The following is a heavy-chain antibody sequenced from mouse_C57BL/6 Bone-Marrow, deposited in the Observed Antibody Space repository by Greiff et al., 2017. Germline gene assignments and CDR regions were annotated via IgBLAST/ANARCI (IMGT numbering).Heavy chain of an antibody. D-gene: IGHD1-1*01. V-gene: IGHV1-15*01. CDR1: GYPFTDYE. CDR3: TRDTTVGSWYFDV. CDR2: IDPETGGT. Sequence: QVQLQQSGAELVRPGASVTLSCKASGYPFTDYEMHWVKQTPVHGLEWIGAIDPETGGTAYKPKFKGKAILTADKASSTAYMELRSLTSEDSAVYYCTRDTTVGSWYFDVWGTGTTVTVSS. J-gene: IGHJ1*03.